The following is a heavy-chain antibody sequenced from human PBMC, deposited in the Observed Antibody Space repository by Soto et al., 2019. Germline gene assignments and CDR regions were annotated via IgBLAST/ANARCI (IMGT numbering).Heavy chain of an antibody. Sequence: QVQLQQWGAGLLKPSETLSLTCAVYGGSFSGYYWSWIRQPPGKGLEWIGEINHSVSTSYNPSLKSRITISVDTSKNQFSLKPRSVTAADTAVYYCARGLGYPQGYVQPWGQGTLVTVSS. V-gene: IGHV4-34*01. CDR2: INHSVST. CDR3: ARGLGYPQGYVQP. D-gene: IGHD6-13*01. CDR1: GGSFSGYY. J-gene: IGHJ1*01.